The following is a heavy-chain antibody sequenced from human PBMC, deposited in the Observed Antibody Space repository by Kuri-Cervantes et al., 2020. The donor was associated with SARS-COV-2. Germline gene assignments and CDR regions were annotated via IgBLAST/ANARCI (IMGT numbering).Heavy chain of an antibody. D-gene: IGHD1-1*01. Sequence: GESLKISCAASGFTFSSYAMHWVRQAPGKGLEWVAVISYDGSNKYYADSVKGRFTISRDNSKNTLYLQRNSLRAEDTAVYYCAREGVEAFDIWGQGTMVTVSS. CDR3: AREGVEAFDI. CDR1: GFTFSSYA. J-gene: IGHJ3*02. V-gene: IGHV3-30-3*01. CDR2: ISYDGSNK.